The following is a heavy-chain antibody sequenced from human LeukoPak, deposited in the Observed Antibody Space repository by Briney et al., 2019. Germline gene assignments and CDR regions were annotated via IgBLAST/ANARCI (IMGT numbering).Heavy chain of an antibody. V-gene: IGHV3-21*01. Sequence: GGSLRLSCAASGFTFSSYSMNWVRQAPGKGLEWVSSISSSSSYIYYADSVKGRFTMSRDNAKKSLYLQVNSLRAEDTAVYYCARGSRLGVVGRDAFDIWGQGTMVTVSS. J-gene: IGHJ3*02. CDR2: ISSSSSYI. CDR3: ARGSRLGVVGRDAFDI. CDR1: GFTFSSYS. D-gene: IGHD3-3*01.